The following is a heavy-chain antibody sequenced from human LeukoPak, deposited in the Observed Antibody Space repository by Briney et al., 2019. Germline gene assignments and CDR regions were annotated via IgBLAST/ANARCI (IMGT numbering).Heavy chain of an antibody. Sequence: SETLSLTCTVSAGSISTYYWSWIRQPPGKELEWIGYIYDSGGTNYNPSLKSRVTISVDTSKNQFSLMLSSVTAADTAVYYCARVGIHTSGYYGSYHYYYMDVWGKGTTVTVSS. D-gene: IGHD3-22*01. CDR1: AGSISTYY. CDR3: ARVGIHTSGYYGSYHYYYMDV. J-gene: IGHJ6*03. V-gene: IGHV4-59*01. CDR2: IYDSGGT.